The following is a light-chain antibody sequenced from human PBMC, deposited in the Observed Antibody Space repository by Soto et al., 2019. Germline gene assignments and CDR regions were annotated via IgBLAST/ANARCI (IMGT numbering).Light chain of an antibody. Sequence: ELVLTQSPGTLSLSPGDRATLSCRSSQSAYSSYLSWYQQKPGQAPRLLIYGASNRATGIPDRFSGSGSGTDFTLTISRLEPEDFAVYYCQQRSNWPPTFGQGTKVDIK. CDR3: QQRSNWPPT. V-gene: IGKV3D-20*02. J-gene: IGKJ1*01. CDR2: GAS. CDR1: QSAYSSY.